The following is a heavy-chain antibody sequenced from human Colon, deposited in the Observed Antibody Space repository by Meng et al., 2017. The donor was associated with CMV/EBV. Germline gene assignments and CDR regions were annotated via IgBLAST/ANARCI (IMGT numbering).Heavy chain of an antibody. CDR2: IGGSGDST. CDR1: GFIFTGYA. V-gene: IGHV3-23*01. CDR3: TKDPVTSGWDT. Sequence: GESLKISCAASGFIFTGYAMTWVRQAPGKGLEWVATIGGSGDSTYYADSVKGRFTISRDNSKNTLYLQMNSLRTEDAALYYCTKDPVTSGWDTWGQGTLVTVSS. J-gene: IGHJ5*02. D-gene: IGHD6-19*01.